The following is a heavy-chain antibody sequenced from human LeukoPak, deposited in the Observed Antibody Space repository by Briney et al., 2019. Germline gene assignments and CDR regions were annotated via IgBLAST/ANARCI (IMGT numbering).Heavy chain of an antibody. J-gene: IGHJ3*02. D-gene: IGHD4-17*01. V-gene: IGHV1-2*02. Sequence: ASVKVSCKASGYTFTGYYMHWVRQAPGQGLEWMGWINPNSGGTNYAQKFQGRVTMTRDTSISIAYMELSRLRSDDTAVYYCAREDYGDVGAFDIWGQGTMVTVSS. CDR1: GYTFTGYY. CDR2: INPNSGGT. CDR3: AREDYGDVGAFDI.